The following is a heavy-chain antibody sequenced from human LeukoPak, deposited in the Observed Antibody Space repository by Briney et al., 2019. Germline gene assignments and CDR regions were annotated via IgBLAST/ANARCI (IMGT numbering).Heavy chain of an antibody. D-gene: IGHD3-10*01. CDR3: AREGYGSRSRENWLDP. Sequence: PSETLSLTCTVSGASVTTSYWSWLRPPPGKSPEWIGYIYYSGSPRYSPSLNSRVTISLDTSKNRFSLKLTSVTAADTAVYYCAREGYGSRSRENWLDPWGEGTLVTVFS. V-gene: IGHV4-59*02. J-gene: IGHJ5*02. CDR1: GASVTTSY. CDR2: IYYSGSP.